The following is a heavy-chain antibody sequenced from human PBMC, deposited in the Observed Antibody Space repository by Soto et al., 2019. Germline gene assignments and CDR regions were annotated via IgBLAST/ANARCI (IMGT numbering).Heavy chain of an antibody. Sequence: QVQLVESGGGVVQPGRSLRLSCAASGFTFSSYGMHWVRQAPGKGLEWVAVIWYDGSNKYYADSVKGRFTISRDNSKNTLYRQMNSLRAEDTAVYYCARGGYKFAGTCDYWGQGTLVTASS. CDR3: ARGGYKFAGTCDY. CDR1: GFTFSSYG. CDR2: IWYDGSNK. J-gene: IGHJ4*02. V-gene: IGHV3-33*01. D-gene: IGHD6-13*01.